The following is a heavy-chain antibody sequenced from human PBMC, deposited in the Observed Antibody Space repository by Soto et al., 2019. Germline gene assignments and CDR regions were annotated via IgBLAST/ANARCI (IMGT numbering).Heavy chain of an antibody. CDR2: IYYSGST. Sequence: SETLSLTCTVSGGSISSYYWSWIRQPPGKGLEWIGYIYYSGSTNYNPSLKSRVTISVDTSKNQFSLKLSSVTAADTAVYCCARGLDYGDYYYYYMDVRGKGTTVTVSS. V-gene: IGHV4-59*01. D-gene: IGHD4-17*01. CDR1: GGSISSYY. J-gene: IGHJ6*03. CDR3: ARGLDYGDYYYYYMDV.